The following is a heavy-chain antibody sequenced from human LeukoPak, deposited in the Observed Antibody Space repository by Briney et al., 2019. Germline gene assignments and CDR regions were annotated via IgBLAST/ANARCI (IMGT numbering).Heavy chain of an antibody. CDR3: AKGPLRGTAAAIDY. CDR2: ISYDGRNI. D-gene: IGHD2-2*01. J-gene: IGHJ4*02. V-gene: IGHV3-30*18. CDR1: GFTLNNYG. Sequence: GGSLRLSCAASGFTLNNYGMHWVRQAPGKGLEWVAVISYDGRNIHYPDSVKGRFTISRDISTDTLWLQMDSLRTEDTAVYYCAKGPLRGTAAAIDYWGQGTLVTVSS.